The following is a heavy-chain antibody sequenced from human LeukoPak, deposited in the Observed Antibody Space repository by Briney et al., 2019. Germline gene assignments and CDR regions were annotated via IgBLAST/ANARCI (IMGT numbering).Heavy chain of an antibody. V-gene: IGHV1-8*03. J-gene: IGHJ6*04. CDR3: ARVGYCSGGSCGMLDV. D-gene: IGHD2-15*01. Sequence: GASVKVSCKASGYTFTSYDINWVRQATGQGLEWMGWMNPNSGNTGYAQKFQGRVTITRNTSISTAYMELSSLRSEDTAVYYCARVGYCSGGSCGMLDVWGKGTTVTVSS. CDR1: GYTFTSYD. CDR2: MNPNSGNT.